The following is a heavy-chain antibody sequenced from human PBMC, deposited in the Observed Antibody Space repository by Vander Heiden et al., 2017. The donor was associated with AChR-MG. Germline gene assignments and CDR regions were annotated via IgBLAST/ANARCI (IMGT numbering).Heavy chain of an antibody. CDR2: VYYSGST. D-gene: IGHD3-16*01. CDR1: GGSISRYY. V-gene: IGHV4-59*01. J-gene: IGHJ5*02. Sequence: QVQLHESGPGLVMPSENPSPTRTVPGGSISRYYWGWIRQPPGKGLEWIGYVYYSGSTNYNPSLKSGVTISVDASKNQFSLKLGSVTAADTAVYYCARARRGGAIAPWGQGTLVTVSS. CDR3: ARARRGGAIAP.